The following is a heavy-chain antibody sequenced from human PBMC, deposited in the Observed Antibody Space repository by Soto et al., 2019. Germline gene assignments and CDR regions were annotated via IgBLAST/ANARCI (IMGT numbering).Heavy chain of an antibody. J-gene: IGHJ4*02. V-gene: IGHV4-59*01. CDR2: IYYSGST. CDR3: ARAWQYSSGFFDY. D-gene: IGHD6-19*01. Sequence: LSLTCTVSGGSISSYYWSWIRQPPGKGLEWIGYIYYSGSTNYNPSLKSRVTISVDTSKNQFSLKLSSVTAADTAVYYCARAWQYSSGFFDYWGQGTLVTVSS. CDR1: GGSISSYY.